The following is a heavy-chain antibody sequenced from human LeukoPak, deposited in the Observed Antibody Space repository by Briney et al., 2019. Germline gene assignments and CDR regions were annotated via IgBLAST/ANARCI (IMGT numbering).Heavy chain of an antibody. J-gene: IGHJ6*03. CDR3: AREMQWELKDYYYYYMDV. CDR1: GFTFSSYS. Sequence: PGGSLRLSCAASGFTFSSYSMNWVRQAPGKGLEWVSSISSRSSYIYYADSVKGRFTISRDNAKNSLYLQMNSLRAEDTAVYYCAREMQWELKDYYYYYMDVWGKGTTVTVSS. V-gene: IGHV3-21*01. D-gene: IGHD1-26*01. CDR2: ISSRSSYI.